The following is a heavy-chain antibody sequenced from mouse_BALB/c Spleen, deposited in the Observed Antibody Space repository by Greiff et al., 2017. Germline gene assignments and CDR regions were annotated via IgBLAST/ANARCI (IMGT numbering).Heavy chain of an antibody. CDR2: ILPGSGST. J-gene: IGHJ2*01. CDR3: ALSFYGYDKVYFDY. V-gene: IGHV1-9*01. D-gene: IGHD2-9*01. CDR1: GYIFSSYW. Sequence: QVQLQQSGAELMKPGASVKISCKATGYIFSSYWIEWVKQRPGHGLEWIGEILPGSGSTNYNEKFKGKATFTADTSSNTAYMQLSSLTSEDSAVYYCALSFYGYDKVYFDYWGQGTTLTVSS.